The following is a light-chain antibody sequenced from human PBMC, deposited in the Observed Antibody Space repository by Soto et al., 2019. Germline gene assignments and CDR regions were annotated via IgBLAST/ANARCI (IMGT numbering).Light chain of an antibody. CDR1: QSVTSSY. CDR2: GAS. Sequence: VLTQSPGTLSLSPGERATLSCRASQSVTSSYLAWYQQKSGQAPRVLIYGASSRATGIPDRFSGSGSGTDFTLTISRLEPEDFAVYYCQQYGSSPITFGQGTDWRLN. V-gene: IGKV3-20*01. CDR3: QQYGSSPIT. J-gene: IGKJ5*01.